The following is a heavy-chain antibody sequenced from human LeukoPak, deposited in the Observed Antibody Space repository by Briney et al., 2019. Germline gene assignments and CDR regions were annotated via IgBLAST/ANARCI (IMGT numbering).Heavy chain of an antibody. D-gene: IGHD1-14*01. CDR1: GFSISSDYY. CDR2: IYHDGST. Sequence: SETLSLTCNVLGFSISSDYYWGWIRQPPGEGLEWTATIYHDGSTYYNPSLKGRVIISLDTSKNQFSLTLTYVTAADTAVYYCARLGVIGRTFWGQGTLVTVSS. J-gene: IGHJ4*02. V-gene: IGHV4-38-2*02. CDR3: ARLGVIGRTF.